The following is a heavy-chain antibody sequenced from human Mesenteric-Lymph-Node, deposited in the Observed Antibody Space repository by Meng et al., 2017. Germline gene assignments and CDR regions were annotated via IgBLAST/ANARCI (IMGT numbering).Heavy chain of an antibody. D-gene: IGHD1-26*01. V-gene: IGHV4-30-4*01. CDR3: ARSPYSGSALPFFDY. CDR2: IYYSGST. Sequence: QVPLQESGPGLVKPSQTLSLTCTVSGGSISSGDYYWSWIRQPPGKGLEWIGYIYYSGSTYYNPSLKSRVTISGDTSNKQFSLKLTSVTAADTAVYYCARSPYSGSALPFFDYWGQGSLVTVSS. CDR1: GGSISSGDYY. J-gene: IGHJ4*02.